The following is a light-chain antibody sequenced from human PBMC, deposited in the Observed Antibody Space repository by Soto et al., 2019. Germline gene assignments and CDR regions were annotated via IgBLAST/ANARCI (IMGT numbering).Light chain of an antibody. Sequence: QSALTQPASVSGSPGQSITISCTGTSSDVGAYNYVSWYQQHPGKAPKLMTYDVSNRPSGVSNRFSGSKSGNTASLTISGLLAEDEADYYCSSYTGSTTLYVFGTGTKVTVL. CDR3: SSYTGSTTLYV. V-gene: IGLV2-14*01. CDR1: SSDVGAYNY. J-gene: IGLJ1*01. CDR2: DVS.